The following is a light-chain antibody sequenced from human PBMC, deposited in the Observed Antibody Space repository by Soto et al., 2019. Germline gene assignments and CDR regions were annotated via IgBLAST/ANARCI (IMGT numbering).Light chain of an antibody. CDR3: CSYAGTYTFWV. CDR1: SSDVGGYNF. Sequence: QSALTQPRSVSGSPGQSVTISCTGTSSDVGGYNFVSWYQQYPGKAPKLIIYDVRKRPSGAPDRFSGSKSGNAASLTISGLQAEDEADYYCCSYAGTYTFWVFGGGTKVTVL. CDR2: DVR. J-gene: IGLJ3*02. V-gene: IGLV2-11*01.